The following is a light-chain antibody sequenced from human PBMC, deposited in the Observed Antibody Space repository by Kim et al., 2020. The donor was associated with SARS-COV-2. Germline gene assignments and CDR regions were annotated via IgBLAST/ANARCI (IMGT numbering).Light chain of an antibody. V-gene: IGKV3-15*01. Sequence: VSPGERATLSCRASQDISSNLAWYQQNPGQAPRLLIYGAINRATGVPARIRGSGSGTDFTLTISSLQSEDFAVYFCQQYNDWPPLTFGGGTKLEI. J-gene: IGKJ4*01. CDR3: QQYNDWPPLT. CDR1: QDISSN. CDR2: GAI.